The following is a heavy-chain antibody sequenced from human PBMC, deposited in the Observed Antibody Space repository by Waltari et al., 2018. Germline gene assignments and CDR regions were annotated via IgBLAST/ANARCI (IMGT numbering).Heavy chain of an antibody. CDR3: ARQIRNLVRGIYYYYYMDV. Sequence: QVQLQQWGAGLLKPSETLSLTCAVYGGSFSGYYWSWIRQPPGKGLEWIEEINLSGTTNNNPPLKSRVTISVDTSKNQFSLKLSSVTAADTAVYYCARQIRNLVRGIYYYYYMDVWGKGTTVTVSS. D-gene: IGHD3-10*01. CDR1: GGSFSGYY. CDR2: INLSGTT. V-gene: IGHV4-34*01. J-gene: IGHJ6*03.